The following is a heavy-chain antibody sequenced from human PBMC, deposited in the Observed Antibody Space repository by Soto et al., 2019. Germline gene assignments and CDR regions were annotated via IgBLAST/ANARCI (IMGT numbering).Heavy chain of an antibody. J-gene: IGHJ4*02. V-gene: IGHV1-18*01. CDR1: GYTFTSYG. Sequence: QVQLVPSGAEVKKPGASVKVSCKASGYTFTSYGISWVRQAPGQGLEWMGWISAYNGNTKYAPKLQGRVTMPTDTSTSTDYMELRSLSSDDTAVYYCARDLSFGDFDYWGQGPLVTVSS. D-gene: IGHD3-10*01. CDR2: ISAYNGNT. CDR3: ARDLSFGDFDY.